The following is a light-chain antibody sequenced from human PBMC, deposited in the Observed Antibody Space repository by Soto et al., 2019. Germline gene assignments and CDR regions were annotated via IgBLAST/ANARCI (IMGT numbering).Light chain of an antibody. CDR3: QHYNKWTLT. J-gene: IGKJ1*01. CDR1: QSVSSN. Sequence: EIVITQSPATLSVSPGERATLSCRASQSVSSNLAWYPQKPGQAPTIVIYGASARATGIPARFICSGAGTACTRPISSLQSEDVEVYYCQHYNKWTLTFGQGTKVDIK. V-gene: IGKV3-15*01. CDR2: GAS.